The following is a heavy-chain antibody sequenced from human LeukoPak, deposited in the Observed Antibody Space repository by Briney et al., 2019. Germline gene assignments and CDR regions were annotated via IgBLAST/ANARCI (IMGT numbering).Heavy chain of an antibody. CDR2: INHSGST. V-gene: IGHV4-34*01. J-gene: IGHJ4*02. D-gene: IGHD3-22*01. CDR1: GGSFSGYY. Sequence: SETLSLTCAVYGGSFSGYYWSWIRQPPGKGLEWIGEINHSGSTKNNPSLKSRVTISVDTSKNQFSLKLSSVTAADTAVYYCAKVEGDHYDSSGTYFDYWGQGTLVTVSS. CDR3: AKVEGDHYDSSGTYFDY.